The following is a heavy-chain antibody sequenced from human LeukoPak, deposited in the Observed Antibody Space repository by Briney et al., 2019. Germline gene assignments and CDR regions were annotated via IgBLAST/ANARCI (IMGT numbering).Heavy chain of an antibody. CDR2: LGTAGDT. V-gene: IGHV3-13*01. D-gene: IGHD5-24*01. J-gene: IGHJ4*02. CDR1: GFTLSNYA. Sequence: PGGSLRLSCAASGFTLSNYAMHWVRQPAGEGLEWVSALGTAGDTFYPGSVKGRFTISRDNAKKSLFLQMNSLRAEDTAVYYCARQNTPHGNFDYWGQGTLGTVSS. CDR3: ARQNTPHGNFDY.